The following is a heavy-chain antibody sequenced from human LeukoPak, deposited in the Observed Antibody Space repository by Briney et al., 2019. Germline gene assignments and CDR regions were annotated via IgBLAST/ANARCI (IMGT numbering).Heavy chain of an antibody. CDR2: ISSSSYI. CDR3: ARDHVVGATWA. V-gene: IGHV3-21*01. J-gene: IGHJ5*02. D-gene: IGHD1-26*01. Sequence: GGSLRLSCAASGFTFSSYSMNWVRQAPGKGLEWVSSISSSSYIYYADSVKGRFTISRDNAKNSLYLQMNSLRAEDTAVYYCARDHVVGATWAWGQGTLVTVSS. CDR1: GFTFSSYS.